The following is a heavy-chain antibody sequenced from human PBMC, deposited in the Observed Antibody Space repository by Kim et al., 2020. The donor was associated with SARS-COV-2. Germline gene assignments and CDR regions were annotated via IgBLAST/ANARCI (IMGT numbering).Heavy chain of an antibody. CDR3: ARRRYGYYYMDV. J-gene: IGHJ6*03. CDR1: GASMSDYF. Sequence: SETLSLTCSVSGASMSDYFWTWVRQSPGKGLEWIGHILYSGSTKYSPSLKSRVTISVDTSSSQFSLKLTSVSAADTAVYYCARRRYGYYYMDVWGKGTTV. D-gene: IGHD4-17*01. CDR2: ILYSGST. V-gene: IGHV4-59*08.